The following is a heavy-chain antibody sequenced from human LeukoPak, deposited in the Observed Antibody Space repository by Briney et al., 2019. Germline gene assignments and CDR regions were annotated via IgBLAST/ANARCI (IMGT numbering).Heavy chain of an antibody. V-gene: IGHV1-69*05. D-gene: IGHD5-12*01. CDR2: IIPIFGTA. CDR1: GGTFSSYA. J-gene: IGHJ4*02. CDR3: TRTRRGYSGYDL. Sequence: XVSCKASGGTFSSYAISWVRQAPGQGLEWMGRIIPIFGTANYAQKFQGRVTITTDESTSTAYMELSSLRSEDTAVYYCTRTRRGYSGYDLWGQGTLVTVSS.